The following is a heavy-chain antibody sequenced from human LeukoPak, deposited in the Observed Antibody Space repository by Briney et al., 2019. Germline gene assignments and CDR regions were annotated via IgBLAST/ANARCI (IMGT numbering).Heavy chain of an antibody. Sequence: ASETLSLTCAVYGGSLNAYYWSWIRQPPGKGLEWIGEINHVGSSNNNPSLKSRVTISVDKSKNQFSLKLSSVTAADTAVYYCARVLAAAEGRFDPWGQGTLVTVSS. CDR2: INHVGSS. J-gene: IGHJ5*02. D-gene: IGHD6-13*01. CDR1: GGSLNAYY. CDR3: ARVLAAAEGRFDP. V-gene: IGHV4-34*01.